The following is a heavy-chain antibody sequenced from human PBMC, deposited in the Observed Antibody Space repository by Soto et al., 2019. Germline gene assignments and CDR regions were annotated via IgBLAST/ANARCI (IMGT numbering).Heavy chain of an antibody. D-gene: IGHD1-1*01. Sequence: SGPTLVKPTQTLTLTCTFSGFSLSTSGVGVGWIRQPPGKALEWLALIYWDDDKRYSPSLKSRLTITKDTSKNQVVLTMTNMDPVDTATYYCAHRDMYRGGNDYYYYYMDVWGKGTTVTVSS. CDR1: GFSLSTSGVG. J-gene: IGHJ6*03. CDR2: IYWDDDK. CDR3: AHRDMYRGGNDYYYYYMDV. V-gene: IGHV2-5*02.